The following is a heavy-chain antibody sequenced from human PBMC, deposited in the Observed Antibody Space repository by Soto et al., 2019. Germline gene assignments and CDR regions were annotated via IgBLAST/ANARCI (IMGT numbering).Heavy chain of an antibody. V-gene: IGHV7-4-1*01. CDR2: INTNTGNP. CDR1: GYTFTSYA. Sequence: ASVKVSCKASGYTFTSYAMNWVRQAPGQGLEWMGWINTNTGNPTYAQGFTGRFVFSLDTSVSTAYLQICSLKAEDTAVYYCARGGKMRTHYYGWGSYRPNWSDPWGRGPRVTVSS. CDR3: ARGGKMRTHYYGWGSYRPNWSDP. D-gene: IGHD3-10*01. J-gene: IGHJ5*02.